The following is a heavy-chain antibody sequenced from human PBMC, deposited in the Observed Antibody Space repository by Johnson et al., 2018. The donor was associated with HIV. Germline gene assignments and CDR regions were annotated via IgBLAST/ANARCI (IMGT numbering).Heavy chain of an antibody. CDR2: ISYDGSNE. D-gene: IGHD6-6*01. V-gene: IGHV3-30*18. Sequence: QVQLVESGGGVVQPGRSLRLSCAASGFTFSMYSMHWVRQAPGKGLEWVALISYDGSNEYYADSVKGRFTISRDNSKRTLYLQMNSLRAEDTAVYYCAKQQLVPDDA. CDR3: AKQQLVPDDA. J-gene: IGHJ3*01. CDR1: GFTFSMYS.